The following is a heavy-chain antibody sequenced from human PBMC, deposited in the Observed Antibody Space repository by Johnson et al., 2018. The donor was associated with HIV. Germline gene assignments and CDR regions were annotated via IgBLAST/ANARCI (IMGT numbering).Heavy chain of an antibody. V-gene: IGHV3-13*01. J-gene: IGHJ3*02. CDR1: GFTFSTYA. CDR2: IGSAGDT. D-gene: IGHD1-26*01. CDR3: ARVKRSGTYYRDAFDI. Sequence: VQLVESGGGVVRPGRSLRLSCAASGFTFSTYAMHWVRQGTGKDLEWVAAIGSAGDTHYPDSVKGRFTISRENAKNSLYLQMNSLRVGDTAVYFCARVKRSGTYYRDAFDIWGQGTMVTVSS.